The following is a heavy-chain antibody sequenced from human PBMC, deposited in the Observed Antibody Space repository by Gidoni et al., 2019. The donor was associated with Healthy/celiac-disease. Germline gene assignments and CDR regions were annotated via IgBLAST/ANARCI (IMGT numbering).Heavy chain of an antibody. CDR2: ISYDGSNK. D-gene: IGHD1-1*01. CDR1: GFTFRSYA. Sequence: QVQLVEAGGGVVEPGGSLRISGAACGFTFRSYAMPWVRPAPGKGLEWVAVISYDGSNKYCADSVKGRFTISRDNSKNTLYLQMNSLRAEDTAVYYCARETTGTTGYYYYYMDVWGKGTTVTVSS. V-gene: IGHV3-30-3*01. J-gene: IGHJ6*03. CDR3: ARETTGTTGYYYYYMDV.